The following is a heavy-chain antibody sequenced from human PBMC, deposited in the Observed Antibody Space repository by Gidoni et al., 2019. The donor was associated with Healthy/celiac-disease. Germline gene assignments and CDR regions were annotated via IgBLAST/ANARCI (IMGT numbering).Heavy chain of an antibody. CDR3: ARDGYSSSWYLREVYWYFDL. Sequence: QVQLVQSGAEVKKPGASVKVSCKASGYTFTGYYMHWVRQAPGQGLEWMGWINPNSGGTNYAQKFQGRVTMTRDTSISTAYMELSRLRSDDTAVYYCARDGYSSSWYLREVYWYFDLWGRGTLVTVSS. J-gene: IGHJ2*01. CDR1: GYTFTGYY. D-gene: IGHD6-13*01. CDR2: INPNSGGT. V-gene: IGHV1-2*02.